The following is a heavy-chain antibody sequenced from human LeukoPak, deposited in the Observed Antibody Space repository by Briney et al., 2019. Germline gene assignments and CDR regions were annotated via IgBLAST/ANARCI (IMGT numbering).Heavy chain of an antibody. CDR1: GYTFTSYG. J-gene: IGHJ4*02. CDR2: ISAYNGNT. CDR3: ARDLRSHYYDSSGYYGPPSMD. Sequence: ASVKVSCKASGYTFTSYGISWVRQAPGQGLEWMGWISAYNGNTNYAQKLQGRVTVTTDTSTSTAYMELRSLRSDDTAVYYCARDLRSHYYDSSGYYGPPSMDWGQGTLVTVSS. D-gene: IGHD3-22*01. V-gene: IGHV1-18*01.